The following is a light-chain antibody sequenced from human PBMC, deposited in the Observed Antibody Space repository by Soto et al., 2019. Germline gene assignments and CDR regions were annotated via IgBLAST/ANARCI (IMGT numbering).Light chain of an antibody. CDR3: QHYNSYSEA. CDR2: GAH. J-gene: IGKJ1*01. Sequence: DIQMTQSPATMYRSVGDRVTITCWASQDISSYLAWYQQKPGRAPELLIHGAHSLHSGVPSRFSGSGSGTEFTLTISSLQPDDFATYYCQHYNSYSEAFGQGTKVDIK. V-gene: IGKV1-5*01. CDR1: QDISSY.